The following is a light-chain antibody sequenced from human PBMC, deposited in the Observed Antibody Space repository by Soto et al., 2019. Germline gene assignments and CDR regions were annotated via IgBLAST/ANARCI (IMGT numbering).Light chain of an antibody. CDR1: QSVSSY. CDR3: QQYNNWPRT. Sequence: IVLTQSPATLSVSPGERVTLSCRASQSVSSYLAWYQQKPGQPPRLLIYGASTRATGIPARFSGSGSGTEFTLTISSLQSEDLAVYYGQQYNNWPRTFGQGTRWIS. V-gene: IGKV3-15*01. J-gene: IGKJ1*01. CDR2: GAS.